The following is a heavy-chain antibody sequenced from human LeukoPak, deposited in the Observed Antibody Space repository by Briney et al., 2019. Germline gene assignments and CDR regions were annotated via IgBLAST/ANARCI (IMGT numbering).Heavy chain of an antibody. CDR3: TRDRSYRPED. V-gene: IGHV3-74*01. D-gene: IGHD3-16*02. J-gene: IGHJ4*02. Sequence: GGSLRLSCAASGFTFSSYWMHWVRQAPGKGLVWVSQIIADGSSTSYADPVKGRFTISRDDAKNTLYLQMTNLRAEDTAVYYCTRDRSYRPEDWGQGTLVTVSS. CDR1: GFTFSSYW. CDR2: IIADGSST.